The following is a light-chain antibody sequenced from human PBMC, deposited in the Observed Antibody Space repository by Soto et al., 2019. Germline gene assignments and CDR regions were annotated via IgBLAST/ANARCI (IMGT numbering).Light chain of an antibody. CDR3: QHRGKWPRT. CDR1: QSVSSY. Sequence: EIVLTQSPATLSLSPGERATLSCRASQSVSSYLAWYQQKPGQAPRLLIYGASNRATDIPARFSGSGSGTDFTLIFSSLEPEDFAVYYCQHRGKWPRTFGQGTKLEI. V-gene: IGKV3-11*01. CDR2: GAS. J-gene: IGKJ2*01.